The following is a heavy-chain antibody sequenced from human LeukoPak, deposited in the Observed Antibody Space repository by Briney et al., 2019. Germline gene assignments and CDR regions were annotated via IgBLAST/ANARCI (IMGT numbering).Heavy chain of an antibody. D-gene: IGHD1-26*01. V-gene: IGHV1-69*05. CDR2: IIPIFGTA. J-gene: IGHJ4*02. Sequence: ASVKVSCKASGGTFSSYAISWVRQAPGQGLEWMGGIIPIFGTANYAQKFQGRATITTDESTSTAYMELSSLRSEDTAVYYCARDPYSGSSIPGEGDWGQGTLVTVSS. CDR1: GGTFSSYA. CDR3: ARDPYSGSSIPGEGD.